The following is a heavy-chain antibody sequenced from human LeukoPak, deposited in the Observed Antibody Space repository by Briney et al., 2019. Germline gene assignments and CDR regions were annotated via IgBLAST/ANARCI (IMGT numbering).Heavy chain of an antibody. CDR2: MNPNSGNT. CDR1: GYTFTSYD. CDR3: ARGLALGWNEQYDY. D-gene: IGHD1-1*01. V-gene: IGHV1-8*01. J-gene: IGHJ4*02. Sequence: GASVKVSCKASGYTFTSYDINWVRQATGQGLEWMGWMNPNSGNTGYAQKFQGRVTMTRNTSISTAYMELSSLRSEDTAVYYCARGLALGWNEQYDYWGQGTLVTVSS.